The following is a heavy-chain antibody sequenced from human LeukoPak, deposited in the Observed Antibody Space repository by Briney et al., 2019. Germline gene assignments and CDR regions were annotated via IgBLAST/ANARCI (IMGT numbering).Heavy chain of an antibody. V-gene: IGHV6-1*01. CDR3: ARDVLLWFGELSGDYYYYGMDV. Sequence: SQTLSLSCAISGDSVSSNSAAWNWIRQSPSRDLKWLGRTYYRSKWYNDYAVSVKSRITINPDTSKNQFSLQLNSVTPEDTAVYYCARDVLLWFGELSGDYYYYGMDVWGKGTTVTVSS. D-gene: IGHD3-10*01. CDR1: GDSVSSNSAA. J-gene: IGHJ6*04. CDR2: TYYRSKWYN.